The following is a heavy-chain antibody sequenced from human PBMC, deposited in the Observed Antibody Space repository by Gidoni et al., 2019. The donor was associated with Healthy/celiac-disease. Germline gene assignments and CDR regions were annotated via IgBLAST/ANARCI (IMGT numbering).Heavy chain of an antibody. CDR3: ARMIVVGLALDFDY. Sequence: QVQLQQWGAGLLKPSETLSLTCAVYGGSFSGYYWSWIRQPPGKGLECIGEINHSGSTNYHPSLKSRVTISVDTSKNQFSLKLSSVTAADTAVYYCARMIVVGLALDFDYWGQGTLVTVSS. V-gene: IGHV4-34*01. CDR1: GGSFSGYY. J-gene: IGHJ4*02. CDR2: INHSGST. D-gene: IGHD3-22*01.